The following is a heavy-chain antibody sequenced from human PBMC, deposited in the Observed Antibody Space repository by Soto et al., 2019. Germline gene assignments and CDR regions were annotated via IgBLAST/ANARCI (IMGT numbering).Heavy chain of an antibody. D-gene: IGHD2-8*01. CDR2: IYWNDDK. J-gene: IGHJ6*02. CDR1: GFSLSTSGVG. Sequence: SGPTLVNPTQALTLTCTFSGFSLSTSGVGVGWIRQPPGKALEWLALIYWNDDKRYSPSLKSRLTITKDTSKNQVVLTMTNMDPVDTATYYCAHRGDIVLTGSYYYYYYGMDVWGQGTTVTVSS. CDR3: AHRGDIVLTGSYYYYYYGMDV. V-gene: IGHV2-5*01.